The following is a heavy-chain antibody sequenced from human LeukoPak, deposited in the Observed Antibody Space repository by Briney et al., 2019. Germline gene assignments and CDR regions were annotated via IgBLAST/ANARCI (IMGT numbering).Heavy chain of an antibody. CDR3: ARDYGEITGTTG. Sequence: ASVKVSCKASGGTFSSYAISWVRQAPGQGLEWMGGIIPIFGTANYAQKFQGRVTITTAESTSTAYMELSSLRSEDTAVYYCARDYGEITGTTGWGQGTLVTVSS. D-gene: IGHD1-7*01. V-gene: IGHV1-69*05. J-gene: IGHJ4*02. CDR2: IIPIFGTA. CDR1: GGTFSSYA.